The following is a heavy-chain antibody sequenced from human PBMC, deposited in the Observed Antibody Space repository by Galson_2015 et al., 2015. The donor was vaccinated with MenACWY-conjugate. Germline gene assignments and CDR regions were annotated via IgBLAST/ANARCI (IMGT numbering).Heavy chain of an antibody. Sequence: SLRLSCAASGFTFSSYRMNWVRQAPGKGLEWVSYISSSSSTIYYADSVKGRFTISRDNAKNSLYLQMNSLGAEDTAVYYCARDNSRSGYYYDSSGYYGGDYWGQGTLVTVSS. J-gene: IGHJ4*02. CDR3: ARDNSRSGYYYDSSGYYGGDY. D-gene: IGHD3-22*01. CDR2: ISSSSSTI. V-gene: IGHV3-48*04. CDR1: GFTFSSYR.